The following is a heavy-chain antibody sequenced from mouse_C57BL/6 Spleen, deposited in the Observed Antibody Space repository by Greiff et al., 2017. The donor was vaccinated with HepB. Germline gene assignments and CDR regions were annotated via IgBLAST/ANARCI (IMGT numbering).Heavy chain of an antibody. CDR1: GFTFSSYA. Sequence: DVQLVESGGGLVKPGGSLKLSCAASGFTFSSYAMSWVRQTPEKRLEWVATISDGGSYTYYPDNVKGRFTISRDNAKNNLYLQMSHLKSEDTAMYYCARDSSGYGGFAYWGQGTLVTVSA. J-gene: IGHJ3*01. V-gene: IGHV5-4*01. CDR3: ARDSSGYGGFAY. D-gene: IGHD3-2*02. CDR2: ISDGGSYT.